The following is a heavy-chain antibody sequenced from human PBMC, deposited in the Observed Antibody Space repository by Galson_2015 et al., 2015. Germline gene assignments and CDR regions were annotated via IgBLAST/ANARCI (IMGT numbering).Heavy chain of an antibody. CDR1: GFTVSSNY. Sequence: SLRLSCAASGFTVSSNYMSWVRQAPGKGLEWVSVIYSGGSTYYADSVKGRFTISRDNSKNTLYLQMNSLRAEDTAVYYCARDLLGNWFDPWGQGTLVTVSS. V-gene: IGHV3-53*01. CDR2: IYSGGST. D-gene: IGHD7-27*01. J-gene: IGHJ5*02. CDR3: ARDLLGNWFDP.